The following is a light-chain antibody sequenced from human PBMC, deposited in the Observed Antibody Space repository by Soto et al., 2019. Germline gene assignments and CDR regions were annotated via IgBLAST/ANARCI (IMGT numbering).Light chain of an antibody. Sequence: QSALTQPASVSGSPGQSITISCTGSSTDVVSWYQHHPGKAPKLMLFEGSKRPSGVSNRFSGSKSGNTASLTISGLQAEDEADYFCCSHSSSSTFVVFGGGTKVTVL. CDR3: CSHSSSSTFVV. CDR2: EGS. V-gene: IGLV2-23*03. J-gene: IGLJ2*01. CDR1: STDV.